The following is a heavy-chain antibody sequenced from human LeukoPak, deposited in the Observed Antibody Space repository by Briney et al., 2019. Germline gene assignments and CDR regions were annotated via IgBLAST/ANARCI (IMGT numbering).Heavy chain of an antibody. CDR2: ISGYNGNT. J-gene: IGHJ2*01. D-gene: IGHD3-22*01. V-gene: IGHV1-18*01. CDR3: ARDPILYYYDSSGYWYFDL. CDR1: GYTFTSYG. Sequence: GASVKVSCKASGYTFTSYGIIWVRQAPGQGLEWMGWISGYNGNTNYAQKLQGRVTMTTDTSTSTAYMELRSLRSDDTAVYYCARDPILYYYDSSGYWYFDLWGRGTLVTVSS.